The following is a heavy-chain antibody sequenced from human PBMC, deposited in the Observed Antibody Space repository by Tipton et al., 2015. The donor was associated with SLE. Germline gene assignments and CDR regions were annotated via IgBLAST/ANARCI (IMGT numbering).Heavy chain of an antibody. V-gene: IGHV4-4*02. Sequence: TLSLTCAVSGGSISSSNWWSWVRQPPGKGLEWIGEIYHSGSTNYNPSLKSRVTISVDTSKNQFSLKLSSVTAADTAVYYCARDRAVLWFGETNAFDIWGQGTMVTVSS. CDR3: ARDRAVLWFGETNAFDI. CDR2: IYHSGST. D-gene: IGHD3-10*01. J-gene: IGHJ3*02. CDR1: GGSISSSNW.